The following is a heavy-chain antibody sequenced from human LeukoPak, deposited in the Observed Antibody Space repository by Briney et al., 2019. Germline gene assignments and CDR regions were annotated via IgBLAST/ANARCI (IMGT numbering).Heavy chain of an antibody. Sequence: GGSLRLSCAASGFTFSSYAMSWVRQAPGKGLEWVSGISWNSGSIGYADSEKGRFTISRDNAKNSLYLQMNSLRAEDTALYYCAKDVSSSGHWGQGTLVTVSS. CDR3: AKDVSSSGH. J-gene: IGHJ4*02. CDR1: GFTFSSYA. D-gene: IGHD6-19*01. CDR2: ISWNSGSI. V-gene: IGHV3-9*01.